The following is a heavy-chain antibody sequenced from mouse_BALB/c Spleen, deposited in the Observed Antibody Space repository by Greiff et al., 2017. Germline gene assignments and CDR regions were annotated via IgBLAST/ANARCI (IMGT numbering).Heavy chain of an antibody. CDR2: IWAGGST. CDR1: GFSLTSYG. Sequence: VMLVESGPGLVAPSQSLSITCTVSGFSLTSYGVHWVRQPPGKGLEWLGVIWAGGSTNYNSALMSRLSISKDNSKIQVFLKMNSLQTDDTAMYYRAREGDFYAMDYWGQGTSVTVAS. D-gene: IGHD3-3*01. V-gene: IGHV2-9*02. CDR3: AREGDFYAMDY. J-gene: IGHJ4*01.